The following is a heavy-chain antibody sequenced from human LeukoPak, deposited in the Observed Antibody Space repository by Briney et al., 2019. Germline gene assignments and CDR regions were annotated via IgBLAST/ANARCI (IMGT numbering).Heavy chain of an antibody. J-gene: IGHJ4*02. V-gene: IGHV3-23*01. Sequence: GGSLRLSCAASGFTFSSYAMSWVRQAPGKGLEWVSAISGSGGSTYYADSVKGRFTISRDNSKNTLYRQMNSLRAEDTAVYYCAKLLVITTYFDYWGRGTLVTVSS. CDR1: GFTFSSYA. D-gene: IGHD3-22*01. CDR2: ISGSGGST. CDR3: AKLLVITTYFDY.